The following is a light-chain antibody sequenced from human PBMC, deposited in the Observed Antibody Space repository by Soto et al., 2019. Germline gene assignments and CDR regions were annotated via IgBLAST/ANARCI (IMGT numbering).Light chain of an antibody. CDR1: QGISSY. J-gene: IGKJ1*01. V-gene: IGKV1-8*01. CDR2: AAS. CDR3: QLYYSYPRT. Sequence: AIRMTQSPSSLSASTGDRVTITCRASQGISSYLAWYQQKPGKAPKLLIYAASTLQSGVPSRFSGSGSGTDFTLTIRCLQSEDFATYYCQLYYSYPRTFGQGTNVEIK.